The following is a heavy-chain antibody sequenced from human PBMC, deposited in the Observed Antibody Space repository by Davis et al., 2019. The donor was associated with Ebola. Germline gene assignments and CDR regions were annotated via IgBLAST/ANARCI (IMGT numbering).Heavy chain of an antibody. Sequence: PGGSLRLSCAASGFTFSSYSMNWVRQAPGKGLEWVSSISSSSSYIYYADSVKGRFTISRDNAKNSLYLQMNSLRAEDTAVYYCARGPRLYNWNSPAVYWGQGTLVTVSS. CDR3: ARGPRLYNWNSPAVY. J-gene: IGHJ4*02. D-gene: IGHD1-7*01. V-gene: IGHV3-21*01. CDR1: GFTFSSYS. CDR2: ISSSSSYI.